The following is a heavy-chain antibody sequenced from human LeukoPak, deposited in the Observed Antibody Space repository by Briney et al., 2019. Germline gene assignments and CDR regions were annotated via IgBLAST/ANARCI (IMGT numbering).Heavy chain of an antibody. CDR2: IIPIFDRP. CDR1: GGRFKSYG. J-gene: IGHJ4*02. D-gene: IGHD3-10*01. Sequence: EASVKASCKTIGGRFKSYGFSWVRQAPGQGLEWMGGIIPIFDRPNYAQKFEGRVTITADKSTNTTYMEISSLRAEDTAVYYCANTLGAHQGDYWGQGTLVTVSS. V-gene: IGHV1-69*06. CDR3: ANTLGAHQGDY.